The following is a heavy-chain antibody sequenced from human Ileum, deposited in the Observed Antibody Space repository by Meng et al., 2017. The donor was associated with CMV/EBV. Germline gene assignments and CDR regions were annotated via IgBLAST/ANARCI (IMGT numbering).Heavy chain of an antibody. J-gene: IGHJ6*02. CDR3: ARGNFYDYGMDV. D-gene: IGHD2/OR15-2a*01. CDR2: IYPGGSDT. Sequence: GGSLRLSCRGSGSSFTNFWIAWVRQMPGKGLEWMGIIYPGGSDTRYSPSFQGQVTMSADKSITTAYLQWSSLKVSDTAMYYCARGNFYDYGMDVWGQGTTVTVSS. V-gene: IGHV5-51*01. CDR1: GSSFTNFW.